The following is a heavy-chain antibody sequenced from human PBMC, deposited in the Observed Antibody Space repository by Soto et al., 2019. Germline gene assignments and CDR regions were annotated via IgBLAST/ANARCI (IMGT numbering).Heavy chain of an antibody. CDR3: ARDLTETGDPPLRYYYYYYGMDV. D-gene: IGHD7-27*01. J-gene: IGHJ6*02. V-gene: IGHV3-33*01. CDR1: GFTFSSYG. CDR2: IWYDGSNK. Sequence: QVQLVESGGGVVQPGRSLRLSCAASGFTFSSYGMHWVRQAPGKGLEWVAVIWYDGSNKYYADSVKGRFTISRDNSKNTLYLQMNSLRAEDTAVYYCARDLTETGDPPLRYYYYYYGMDVWGQGTTVTVSS.